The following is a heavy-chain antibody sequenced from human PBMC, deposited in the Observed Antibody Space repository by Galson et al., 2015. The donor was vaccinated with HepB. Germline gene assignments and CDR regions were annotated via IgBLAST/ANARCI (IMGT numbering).Heavy chain of an antibody. V-gene: IGHV3-11*06. Sequence: SLRLSCAVSGFTFSDCYMSWIRQAPGKGLEWISYISSNTLYTNYADSVKGRFTISRDNAKNSLFLRINGLRAEDTAVYYCARVADADYGDHTHFDSWGQGTLVTVSS. J-gene: IGHJ4*02. CDR2: ISSNTLYT. CDR1: GFTFSDCY. CDR3: ARVADADYGDHTHFDS. D-gene: IGHD4-17*01.